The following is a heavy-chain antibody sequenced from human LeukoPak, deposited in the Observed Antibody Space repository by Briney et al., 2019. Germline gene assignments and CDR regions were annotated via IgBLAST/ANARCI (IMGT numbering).Heavy chain of an antibody. D-gene: IGHD2-2*01. CDR3: ARLPAYCGSTSCYYDY. J-gene: IGHJ4*02. CDR1: GFTFSSYS. Sequence: GGSLRLSCAASGFTFSSYSMNWVRQAPGKGLEWGSYISGASGSIYYADSVKGGFTLSRDKAKNSLFLQMNSLRAEDTAVYYCARLPAYCGSTSCYYDYWGQGTLVTVSS. V-gene: IGHV3-48*01. CDR2: ISGASGSI.